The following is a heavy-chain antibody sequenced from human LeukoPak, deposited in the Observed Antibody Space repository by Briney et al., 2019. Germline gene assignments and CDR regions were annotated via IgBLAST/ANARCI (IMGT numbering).Heavy chain of an antibody. V-gene: IGHV3-7*01. CDR1: GFTFSRYL. D-gene: IGHD6-19*01. Sequence: GGSLRLSCAASGFTFSRYLMSWVRQAPGKGLEWVANIKKDGSEKYYVDSVKGRFTISRDNAKNSLFLQMNSLRAEDTAVYYCAGDIGWFYFDYWGQGSLVTVSS. CDR3: AGDIGWFYFDY. CDR2: IKKDGSEK. J-gene: IGHJ4*02.